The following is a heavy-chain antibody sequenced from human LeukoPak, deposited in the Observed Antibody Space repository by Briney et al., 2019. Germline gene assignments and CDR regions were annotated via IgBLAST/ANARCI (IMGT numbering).Heavy chain of an antibody. CDR2: IIPIFGTA. CDR3: AREGYYGSGSAYYFDY. CDR1: GGTFSSYA. Sequence: SVKVSCKASGGTFSSYAISWVRQAPGQGLEWMGGIIPIFGTANYAQKFQGRVTITADESTSTAYMELSSLRSEDTAVYYCAREGYYGSGSAYYFDYWGQGTLVTVSS. V-gene: IGHV1-69*13. J-gene: IGHJ4*02. D-gene: IGHD3-10*01.